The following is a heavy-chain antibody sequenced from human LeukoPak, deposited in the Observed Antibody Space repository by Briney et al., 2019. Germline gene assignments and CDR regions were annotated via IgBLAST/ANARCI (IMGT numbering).Heavy chain of an antibody. V-gene: IGHV1-69*13. D-gene: IGHD4-23*01. CDR2: IIPIFNTK. Sequence: ASVKVSCKASGGTLSTYSISWVRQAPGQGLEWMGGIIPIFNTKNYAQRFQDRVILTADESTSTAYVELSSLRSEDTAVYYCARGNSRWSTPSSSYYYRMDVWGQGTTVAVSS. J-gene: IGHJ6*02. CDR1: GGTLSTYS. CDR3: ARGNSRWSTPSSSYYYRMDV.